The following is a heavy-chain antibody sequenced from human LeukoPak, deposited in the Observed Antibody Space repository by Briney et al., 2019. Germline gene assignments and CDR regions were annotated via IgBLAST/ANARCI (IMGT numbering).Heavy chain of an antibody. CDR3: AISRGTPAAHFDY. V-gene: IGHV3-23*01. D-gene: IGHD2-2*01. J-gene: IGHJ4*02. Sequence: GGSLRLTCAASGFTFTSYTMSRVRQAPGRGLEWGSAVCGSGGSTYYADSVKGRFAISRDNSKNTMYLQMNSLRAEDTAVYYCAISRGTPAAHFDYWGQGTLVTVSS. CDR2: VCGSGGST. CDR1: GFTFTSYT.